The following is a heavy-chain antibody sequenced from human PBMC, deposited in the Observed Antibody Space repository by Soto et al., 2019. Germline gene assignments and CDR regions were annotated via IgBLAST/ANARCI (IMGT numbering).Heavy chain of an antibody. CDR2: ISSSSSYI. Sequence: EVQLVESGGGLVKPGGSLRLSCAASGFTFSSYSMNWVRQAPGKGLEWVSSISSSSSYIYYADSVKGRFTISRDNAKNSLYLQMNSLRAEDTAVYYCPREGLNWNYGDYWGQGTLVTVSS. J-gene: IGHJ4*02. CDR3: PREGLNWNYGDY. D-gene: IGHD1-7*01. CDR1: GFTFSSYS. V-gene: IGHV3-21*01.